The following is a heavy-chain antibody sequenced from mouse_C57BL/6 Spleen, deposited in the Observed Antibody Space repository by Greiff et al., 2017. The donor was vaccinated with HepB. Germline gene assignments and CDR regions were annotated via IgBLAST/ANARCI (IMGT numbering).Heavy chain of an antibody. CDR1: GYSITSGYY. J-gene: IGHJ2*01. V-gene: IGHV3-6*01. CDR2: ISYYGSN. CDR3: ARVSSGPYYFDY. Sequence: EVQLQESGPGLVKPSQSLSLTCSVTGYSITSGYYWNWIRQFPGNKLEWMGYISYYGSNNYNPSLKNRISITRDTSKNQFFLKLNSVTTEDTATYYCARVSSGPYYFDYWGQGTTLTVSS. D-gene: IGHD3-2*02.